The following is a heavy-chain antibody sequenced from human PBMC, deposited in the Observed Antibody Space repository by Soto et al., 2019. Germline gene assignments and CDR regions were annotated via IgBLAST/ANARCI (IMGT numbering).Heavy chain of an antibody. V-gene: IGHV1-69*02. CDR2: IIPILGIA. CDR3: ARNKMGQQLDPFDP. J-gene: IGHJ5*02. CDR1: GGTFSSYT. D-gene: IGHD6-13*01. Sequence: QVQLVQSGAEVKKPGSSVKVSCKASGGTFSSYTISWVRQAPGQGLEWMGRIIPILGIANYAQKFQGRVTITADKSTSTAYMELSSLRSEDTAVYYCARNKMGQQLDPFDPWGQGTLVTVSS.